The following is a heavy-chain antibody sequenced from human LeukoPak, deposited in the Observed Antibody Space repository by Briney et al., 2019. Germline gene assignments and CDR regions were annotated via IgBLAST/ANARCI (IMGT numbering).Heavy chain of an antibody. D-gene: IGHD4-23*01. CDR2: ISGSGGST. Sequence: PGGSLRLSCAASGFTFSSYSMNWVRQAPGKGLEWVSAISGSGGSTYYADSVKGRFTTSRDNSKNTLYLQMNSLRAEDTAVYYCAKVLSLSGGNSPGVDWFDPWGQGTLVTVSS. CDR3: AKVLSLSGGNSPGVDWFDP. V-gene: IGHV3-23*01. J-gene: IGHJ5*02. CDR1: GFTFSSYS.